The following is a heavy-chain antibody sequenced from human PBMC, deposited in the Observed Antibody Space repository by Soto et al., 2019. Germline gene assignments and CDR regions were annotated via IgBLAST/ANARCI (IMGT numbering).Heavy chain of an antibody. D-gene: IGHD6-6*01. CDR2: INNDGSST. V-gene: IGHV3-74*01. J-gene: IGHJ6*03. CDR3: ARDARYYYMDV. Sequence: EVQLVESGGGLVQPGGSLRLSCSASGFTFSSYWMHWVRQAPGKGLVWVSHINNDGSSTIYADSVRGRFTISRDNAKNTLYLEMNGLRAEDTTVYFCARDARYYYMDVRGKGTTVTVSS. CDR1: GFTFSSYW.